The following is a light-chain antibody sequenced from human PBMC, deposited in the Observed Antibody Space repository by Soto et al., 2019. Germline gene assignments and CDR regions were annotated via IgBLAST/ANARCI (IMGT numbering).Light chain of an antibody. CDR1: QSIDTY. Sequence: DIQMTQSPSSVSASVGDRVTITCRASQSIDTYLNWYQQQAGKAPKVLIYGASTLQTGVASRCSGGGSGTDFTLTSSRLQAEDSAIYYCQESYTKFTFGPGTKVDI. CDR3: QESYTKFT. CDR2: GAS. J-gene: IGKJ3*01. V-gene: IGKV1-39*01.